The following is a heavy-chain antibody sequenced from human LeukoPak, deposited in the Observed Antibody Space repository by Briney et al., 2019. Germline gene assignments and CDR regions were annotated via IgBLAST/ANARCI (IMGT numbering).Heavy chain of an antibody. Sequence: GSLRLSCAASGFTFSNAWMSWVRRAPGKGREWVGRIKSKTDGGTTDYAAPVKGRFTISRDDSKNTLYLQMNSLKTEDTAVYYCTTARPWYSSSWYDYWGQGTLVTVSS. J-gene: IGHJ4*02. V-gene: IGHV3-15*01. CDR3: TTARPWYSSSWYDY. D-gene: IGHD6-13*01. CDR2: IKSKTDGGTT. CDR1: GFTFSNAW.